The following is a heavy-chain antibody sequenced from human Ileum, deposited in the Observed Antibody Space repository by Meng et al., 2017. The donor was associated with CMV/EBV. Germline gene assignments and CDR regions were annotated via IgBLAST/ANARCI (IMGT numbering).Heavy chain of an antibody. CDR1: GFTFSDYY. J-gene: IGHJ5*02. V-gene: IGHV3-11*04. Sequence: GGSLRLSCATSGFTFSDYYMSWIRQAPGKGLEWVAYINSGGGTIYAESVKGRFTISRDNAKTSLYLQMNSLRGEDTAVYYCVRGPPSPAYNFWSSNCFDPWGQGTLVTVSS. CDR2: INSGGGTI. CDR3: VRGPPSPAYNFWSSNCFDP. D-gene: IGHD3-3*01.